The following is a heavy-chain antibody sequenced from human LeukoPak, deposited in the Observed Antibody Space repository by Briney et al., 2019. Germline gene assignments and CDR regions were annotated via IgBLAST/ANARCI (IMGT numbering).Heavy chain of an antibody. J-gene: IGHJ4*02. CDR1: GFPVNRNY. D-gene: IGHD3-22*01. Sequence: PGGSLRLSFPAPGFPVNRNYMSRVRQAPGKGLEYVLSFSSNGGSTYYANSVKGRFTISRDNSKNTLYLQMGSLRAEDMAVYYCARGGQSKYDSSGYLNYFDYWGQGTLVTVSS. CDR2: FSSNGGST. V-gene: IGHV3-64*01. CDR3: ARGGQSKYDSSGYLNYFDY.